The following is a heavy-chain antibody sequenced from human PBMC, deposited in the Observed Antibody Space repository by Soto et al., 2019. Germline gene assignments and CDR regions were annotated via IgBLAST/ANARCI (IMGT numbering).Heavy chain of an antibody. CDR3: ARGRYCTSPSCYTTPKYRMDV. J-gene: IGHJ6*02. Sequence: GASVKVSCKASGYTFTGYYMHWVRQAPGQGLEWMGWINPNSGGTNYAQKFQGWVTMTRDTSISTAYMELSRLRSDDTAVYYCARGRYCTSPSCYTTPKYRMDVWGQGTKVTVYS. CDR2: INPNSGGT. CDR1: GYTFTGYY. V-gene: IGHV1-2*04. D-gene: IGHD2-2*02.